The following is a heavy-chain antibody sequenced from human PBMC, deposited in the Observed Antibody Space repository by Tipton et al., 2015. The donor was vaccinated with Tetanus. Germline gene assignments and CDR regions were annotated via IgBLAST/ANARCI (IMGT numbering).Heavy chain of an antibody. CDR3: ARHLYGYWFDP. J-gene: IGHJ5*02. CDR1: GASISDKKYY. Sequence: TLSLTCIVSGASISDKKYYWGWIRQAPGKGLEWIASIYFKGDTYYSPSLKSRLTIDVDTSQNLFSLKLTSVTAADTAIYYCARHLYGYWFDPWGQGALVTVAS. CDR2: IYFKGDT. V-gene: IGHV4-39*02. D-gene: IGHD2/OR15-2a*01.